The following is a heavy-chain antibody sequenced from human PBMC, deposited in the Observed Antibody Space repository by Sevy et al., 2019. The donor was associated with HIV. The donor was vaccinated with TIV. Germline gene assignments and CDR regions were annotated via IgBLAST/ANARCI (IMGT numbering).Heavy chain of an antibody. D-gene: IGHD3-10*01. J-gene: IGHJ4*02. CDR2: ISAYNGNT. CDR1: GYTFTSYG. Sequence: ASVKVSCKASGYTFTSYGISWVRQAPGQGLEWMGWISAYNGNTNYAQKLQGRVTMTTDTSTSTAYMELRSLRSDDTAVYYCARDLMSFRTSGSGSPFDYWGQGTLVTVSS. V-gene: IGHV1-18*01. CDR3: ARDLMSFRTSGSGSPFDY.